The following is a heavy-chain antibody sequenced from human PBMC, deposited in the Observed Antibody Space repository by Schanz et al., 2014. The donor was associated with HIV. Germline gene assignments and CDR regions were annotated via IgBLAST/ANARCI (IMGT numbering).Heavy chain of an antibody. D-gene: IGHD2-21*02. V-gene: IGHV1-69*06. Sequence: QVQLVQSGAEVKQPGSSVKVSCKASGGTFISYAVSWVRQAPGQGLEWMGGIIPIFDTTNYAQKFQGRVTITADKSTSTVYMDLSSLRSEDTAVYYCARTYTGDWSTGADWGQGTLVTVSS. CDR2: IIPIFDTT. CDR3: ARTYTGDWSTGAD. CDR1: GGTFISYA. J-gene: IGHJ4*02.